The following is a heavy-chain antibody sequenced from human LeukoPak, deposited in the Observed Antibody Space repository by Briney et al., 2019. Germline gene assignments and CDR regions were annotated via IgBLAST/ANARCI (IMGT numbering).Heavy chain of an antibody. V-gene: IGHV3-21*01. CDR2: ISSSSSYI. CDR3: ARALLGYYDSRGTYYYMDV. Sequence: GGSLRLSCAASGFTFSSYSMNWVRQAPGKGLEWVSSISSSSSYIYYVDSVKGRFTISRDNAEDSLYLQMNSLRAEDTAVYYCARALLGYYDSRGTYYYMDVWGKGTTVTVSS. D-gene: IGHD3-22*01. J-gene: IGHJ6*03. CDR1: GFTFSSYS.